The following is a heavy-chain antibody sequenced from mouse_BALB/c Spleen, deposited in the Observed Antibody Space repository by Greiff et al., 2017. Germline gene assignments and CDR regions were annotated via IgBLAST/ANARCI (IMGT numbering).Heavy chain of an antibody. V-gene: IGHV5-4*02. CDR1: GFTFSDYY. J-gene: IGHJ3*01. D-gene: IGHD2-3*01. CDR2: ISDGGSYT. Sequence: EVQLVESGGGLVKPGGSLKLSCAASGFTFSDYYMYWVRQTPEKRLEWVATISDGGSYTYYPDSVKGRFTISRDNAKNNLYLQMSSLKSEDTAMYYCARDRGDGTGFAYWGQGTLVTVSA. CDR3: ARDRGDGTGFAY.